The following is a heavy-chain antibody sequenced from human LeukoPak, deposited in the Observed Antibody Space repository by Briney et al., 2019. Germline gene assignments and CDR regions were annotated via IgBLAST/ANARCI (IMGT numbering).Heavy chain of an antibody. CDR3: ARPVGSSWLDAFDI. Sequence: SETLSLTCTVSGGSMSNYYWNWLPQPPGKGLEWIGYMFYTGSGKYNPSLKSRVTTSVDTSKNQFSLSLTSVTAADTAVYYCARPVGSSWLDAFDIWGQGKMVTVSS. V-gene: IGHV4-59*08. CDR2: MFYTGSG. J-gene: IGHJ3*02. D-gene: IGHD6-13*01. CDR1: GGSMSNYY.